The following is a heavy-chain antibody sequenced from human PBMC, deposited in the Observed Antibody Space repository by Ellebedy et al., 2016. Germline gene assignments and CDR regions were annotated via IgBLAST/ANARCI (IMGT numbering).Heavy chain of an antibody. Sequence: GGSLRLSCAASGFTLSNAWMNWVRHTPGKGLEWVGLIKSITDGGTIDYASPVKGRFTISKDDSRNTLYLQMNSLKTEDSALYYCVTEKSESFPDWGQGTQVTVS. CDR3: VTEKSESFPD. J-gene: IGHJ4*02. V-gene: IGHV3-15*07. CDR1: GFTLSNAW. D-gene: IGHD1-26*01. CDR2: IKSITDGGTI.